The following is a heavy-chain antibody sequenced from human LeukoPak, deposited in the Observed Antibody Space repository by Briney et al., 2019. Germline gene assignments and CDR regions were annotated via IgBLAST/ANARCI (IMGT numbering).Heavy chain of an antibody. D-gene: IGHD3-22*01. J-gene: IGHJ4*02. CDR1: GGTFSSYA. V-gene: IGHV1-69*05. Sequence: GSSVKVSCKASGGTFSSYAISWVRQAPGQGLEWMGGIIPIFGTANYAQKFQGRVTITTDESTSTAYMELSSLRSEDTAVYYCARSQLTPGAYYYDSSGYYRYWGQGTLVTVSS. CDR3: ARSQLTPGAYYYDSSGYYRY. CDR2: IIPIFGTA.